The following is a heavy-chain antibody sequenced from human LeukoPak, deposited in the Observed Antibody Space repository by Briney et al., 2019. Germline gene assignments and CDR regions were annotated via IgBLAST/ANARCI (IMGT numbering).Heavy chain of an antibody. V-gene: IGHV3-7*01. D-gene: IGHD4-23*01. CDR2: INQGGSET. CDR1: GFTFGSHW. CDR3: VRDYGGIGIDY. J-gene: IGHJ4*02. Sequence: GGSLRLSCAASGFTFGSHWMSWVSQAPGKGLEWVANINQGGSETYYVDSVKGRFTISRDNAKDSLYLQMNSLTAEDTAVFYCVRDYGGIGIDYWGQGTLVTVSS.